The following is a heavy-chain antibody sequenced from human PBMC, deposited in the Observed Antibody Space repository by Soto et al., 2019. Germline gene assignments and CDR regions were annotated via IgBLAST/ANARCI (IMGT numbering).Heavy chain of an antibody. J-gene: IGHJ6*02. CDR3: TRQPDIVLVPAAIVIYYYGMDV. CDR1: GFTFSGSA. V-gene: IGHV3-73*01. Sequence: GGSLRLSCAASGFTFSGSAMHWVRQASGKGLEWVGRIRSKANSYATAYAASVKGRFTISRDDSKNTAYLQMNSLKTEDTAVYYCTRQPDIVLVPAAIVIYYYGMDVWGQGTTVTVSS. CDR2: IRSKANSYAT. D-gene: IGHD2-2*01.